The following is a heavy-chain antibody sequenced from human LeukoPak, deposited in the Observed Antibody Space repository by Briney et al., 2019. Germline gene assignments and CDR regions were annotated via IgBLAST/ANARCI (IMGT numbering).Heavy chain of an antibody. D-gene: IGHD7-27*01. J-gene: IGHJ4*02. CDR1: GGSISSSSYY. Sequence: KPSETLSLTCTVSGGSISSSSYYWGWIRQPPGKGLEWIGSIYYSGSTYYNPSLKSRVTISVDTSKNQFSLKLSSVTVADTAVYYCARFLGSVRAPLPDYWGQGTLVTVSS. V-gene: IGHV4-39*07. CDR3: ARFLGSVRAPLPDY. CDR2: IYYSGST.